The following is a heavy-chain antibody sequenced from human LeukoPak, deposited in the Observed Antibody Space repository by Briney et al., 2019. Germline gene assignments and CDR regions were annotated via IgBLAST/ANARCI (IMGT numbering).Heavy chain of an antibody. D-gene: IGHD1-20*01. J-gene: IGHJ4*02. Sequence: PGGSLRLSCAASGFTFSSYALSWVRQAPEKGLEWVSAISGSGDSTYYADSVKGRFTISRDYSKSTLYLQMNSLRAEDTAIYYCATIRTGIHYYRGQGTLVTVSS. CDR1: GFTFSSYA. CDR2: ISGSGDST. V-gene: IGHV3-23*01. CDR3: ATIRTGIHYY.